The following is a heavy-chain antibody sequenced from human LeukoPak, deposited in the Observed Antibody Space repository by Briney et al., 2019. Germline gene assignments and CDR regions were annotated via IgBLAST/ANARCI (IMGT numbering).Heavy chain of an antibody. J-gene: IGHJ4*02. V-gene: IGHV4-59*01. D-gene: IGHD3-10*01. CDR2: IYYSGST. Sequence: SETLSLTCTVSGGSIGTYYWTWIRQPPGKGLEWLGYIYYSGSTNYNPSLKSRVTISVDTSKNQFSLKLSSVTTADTAVYYCARVGSGNFDYWGQGTLVTVSS. CDR1: GGSIGTYY. CDR3: ARVGSGNFDY.